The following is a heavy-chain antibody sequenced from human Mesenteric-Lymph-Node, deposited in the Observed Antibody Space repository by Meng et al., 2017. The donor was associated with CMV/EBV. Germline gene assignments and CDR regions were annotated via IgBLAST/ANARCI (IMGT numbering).Heavy chain of an antibody. J-gene: IGHJ4*02. CDR3: ARGGVLHDRPDLSFFDY. V-gene: IGHV1-2*02. CDR2: INPNNGGT. D-gene: IGHD1-14*01. Sequence: ASVKVSCKPSGYTFTDYYVHWVRQAPGQGLEWMGWINPNNGGTNYAQKFQGRVTMTRDTSISTAYMELSRLTSDDTAVYYCARGGVLHDRPDLSFFDYWGQGTVITVSS. CDR1: GYTFTDYY.